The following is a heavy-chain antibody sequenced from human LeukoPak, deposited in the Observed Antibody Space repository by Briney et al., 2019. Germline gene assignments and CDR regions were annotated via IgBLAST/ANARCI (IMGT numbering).Heavy chain of an antibody. J-gene: IGHJ5*02. CDR3: TRDRPALWNWFDP. D-gene: IGHD2-21*01. CDR2: IRSTPYGGTT. Sequence: GGSLRLSCTASGFTFGDYPMIWFRRAPGKGLEWVGFIRSTPYGGTTEYAASVKGRFTISRDDSNSIAYLQMNNLKTEDTAVYYCTRDRPALWNWFDPWGPGTLVTVSS. V-gene: IGHV3-49*03. CDR1: GFTFGDYP.